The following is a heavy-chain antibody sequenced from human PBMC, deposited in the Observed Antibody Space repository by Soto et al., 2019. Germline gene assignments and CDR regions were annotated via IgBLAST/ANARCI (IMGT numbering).Heavy chain of an antibody. V-gene: IGHV3-64*02. CDR2: ISLDGTNT. J-gene: IGHJ2*01. CDR1: GFTCSSYS. D-gene: IGHD6-25*01. CDR3: ARGKVCICATGYHHDLFDF. Sequence: PGGSLRLSCAASGFTCSSYSMHWVRQAPGKGMEHVSSISLDGTNTYYGDSVKGRFTISRDNSKNTVYLQMGSLRAEDTAVYYCARGKVCICATGYHHDLFDFRGGRTLV.